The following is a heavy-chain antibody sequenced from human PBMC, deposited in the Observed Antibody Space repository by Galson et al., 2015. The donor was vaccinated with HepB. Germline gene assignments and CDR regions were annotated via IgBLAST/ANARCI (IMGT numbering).Heavy chain of an antibody. CDR3: ARGVRGSYPTFDY. V-gene: IGHV3-9*01. CDR1: GFTFNDYT. Sequence: LRLSCAASGFTFNDYTMHWVRQTPGKGLEWVSSISWNGDNIGYADSVKGRFTISRDNAKNSLYLRMNSLRAEDTALYYCARGVRGSYPTFDYWGQGTLVTVSS. J-gene: IGHJ4*02. D-gene: IGHD3-10*01. CDR2: ISWNGDNI.